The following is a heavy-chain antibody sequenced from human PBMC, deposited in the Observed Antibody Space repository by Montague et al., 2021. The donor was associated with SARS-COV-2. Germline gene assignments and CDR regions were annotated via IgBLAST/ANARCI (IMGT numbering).Heavy chain of an antibody. Sequence: SETLSLTCAVHGGSFSTYSWNWIRQPPGKGLEWIGEIHHGGSTNYNPSLKSRVTISADTSKNQFSLKLTSVAAADTAVYYCARLGDGVVPSPILGVGPYNSDYYMDVWGKGTTVTVSS. CDR3: ARLGDGVVPSPILGVGPYNSDYYMDV. D-gene: IGHD1-1*01. J-gene: IGHJ6*03. V-gene: IGHV4-34*01. CDR2: IHHGGST. CDR1: GGSFSTYS.